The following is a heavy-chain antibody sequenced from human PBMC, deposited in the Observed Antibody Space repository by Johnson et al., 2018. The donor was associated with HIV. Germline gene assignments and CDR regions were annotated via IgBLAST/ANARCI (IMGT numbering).Heavy chain of an antibody. CDR1: GFTFSSFE. D-gene: IGHD4-17*01. CDR2: ISSNGITI. CDR3: ARETTVTTAAFDS. Sequence: VQLVESGGGLVQPGGSLRLSCAASGFTFSSFEMNWVRQAPGKGLEWVSYISSNGITIYYADSVKGRFTISRDNAKNSLYLQMNSLRAEDTAVYYCARETTVTTAAFDSWGQGTMVTVSS. V-gene: IGHV3-48*03. J-gene: IGHJ3*02.